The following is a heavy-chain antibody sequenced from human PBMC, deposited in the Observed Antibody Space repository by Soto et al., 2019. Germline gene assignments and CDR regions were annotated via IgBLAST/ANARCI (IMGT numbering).Heavy chain of an antibody. V-gene: IGHV3-23*01. Sequence: EVQLLESGGDLVQPGGSLRPSCAASGFTFSSYGMSWVRQAPGKGLEWVSGISGSGGSTYYADSVKGRFTISRDNSKNTLYLQMDSLSAEDTAVYYCARGYSSFDQWGQGTLVTVSS. CDR2: ISGSGGST. J-gene: IGHJ4*02. CDR3: ARGYSSFDQ. D-gene: IGHD3-22*01. CDR1: GFTFSSYG.